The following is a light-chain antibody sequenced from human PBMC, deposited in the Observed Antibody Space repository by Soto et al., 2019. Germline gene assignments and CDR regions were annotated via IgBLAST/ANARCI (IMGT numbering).Light chain of an antibody. J-gene: IGKJ1*01. CDR3: QQYDNWLTGT. V-gene: IGKV3-15*01. CDR2: DAS. CDR1: QSVSSN. Sequence: EIVLTQSPATLSVSPWPIEPLXRRPSQSVSSNLAWHQQKPGQAPRILMYDASTRATGISARFSGSGSGTEFTLTISSLQSEDFAVYYCQQYDNWLTGTFGQGTKVDIK.